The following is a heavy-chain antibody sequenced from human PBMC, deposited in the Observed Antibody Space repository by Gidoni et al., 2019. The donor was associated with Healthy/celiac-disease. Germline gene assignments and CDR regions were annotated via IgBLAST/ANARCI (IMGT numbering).Heavy chain of an antibody. CDR1: GFTFDDYA. CDR2: ISGNSGSI. V-gene: IGHV3-9*01. Sequence: EVQLLDSGGGFLQPGRSLSLSCAASGFTFDDYALHWVRQAPGKGLEWVSGISGNSGSIGYADSVKGRFTITRDNAKNSLYLQMKRLRAEETALYYCAKDTRDYNYYFDYWGQGTLGTVSS. D-gene: IGHD1-1*01. CDR3: AKDTRDYNYYFDY. J-gene: IGHJ4*02.